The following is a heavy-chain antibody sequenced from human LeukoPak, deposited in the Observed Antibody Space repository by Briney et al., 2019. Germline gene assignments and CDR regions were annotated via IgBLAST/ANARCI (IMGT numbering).Heavy chain of an antibody. CDR3: ARDLRRELLDY. CDR2: ISSSSSYI. Sequence: GGSLRLSCAAPGFTFSSYSMNWVRQAPGKGLEWVSSISSSSSYIYYADSVKGRFTISRDNAKNSLYMQMNSLRAEDTAVYYCARDLRRELLDYWGQGTLVTVSS. CDR1: GFTFSSYS. D-gene: IGHD1-26*01. V-gene: IGHV3-21*01. J-gene: IGHJ4*02.